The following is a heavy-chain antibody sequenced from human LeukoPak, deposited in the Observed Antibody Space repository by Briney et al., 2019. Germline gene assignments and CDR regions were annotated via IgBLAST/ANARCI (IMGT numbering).Heavy chain of an antibody. D-gene: IGHD3-16*01. J-gene: IGHJ4*02. CDR3: ARQLPNRAPGGRLEGIDY. CDR2: IYYSGST. V-gene: IGHV4-39*01. Sequence: SETLSLTCTVSGGSISRSSYYWGWIRQPPGKGLEWIGSIYYSGSTYYNPSLKSRVTISVDTSKNQFSLKLSSVTAADTAVYYCARQLPNRAPGGRLEGIDYWGQGTLVTVSS. CDR1: GGSISRSSYY.